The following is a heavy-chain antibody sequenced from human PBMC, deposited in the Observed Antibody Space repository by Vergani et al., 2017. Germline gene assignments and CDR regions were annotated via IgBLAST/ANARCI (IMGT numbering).Heavy chain of an antibody. D-gene: IGHD2-2*02. CDR1: GDSISSNNC. Sequence: QVQLQESGPGLVKPPGTLSSPCAVSGDSISSNNCWTWVRQPPGKGLEWIGQICHIEDTKYSPSLKSRVTVSVDESRNLFSLRLNSVTAADTAVYYCSTIGYRRWGYYFDYWGQGILVTVSS. V-gene: IGHV4-4*03. CDR3: STIGYRRWGYYFDY. J-gene: IGHJ4*02. CDR2: ICHIEDT.